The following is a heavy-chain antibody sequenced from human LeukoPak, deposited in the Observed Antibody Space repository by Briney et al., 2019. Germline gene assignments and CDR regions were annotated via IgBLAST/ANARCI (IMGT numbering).Heavy chain of an antibody. CDR3: ARVFLYYDILTGYYGSWYFDY. CDR2: ISAYNGNT. J-gene: IGHJ4*02. V-gene: IGHV1-18*01. Sequence: VSVKVSCKASGYTFTSYGISWVRQAPGQGLEWMGWISAYNGNTNYAQKLQGRVTMTTDTSTSTAYMELRSLRSDDTAVYYCARVFLYYDILTGYYGSWYFDYWGQGTLVTVSS. D-gene: IGHD3-9*01. CDR1: GYTFTSYG.